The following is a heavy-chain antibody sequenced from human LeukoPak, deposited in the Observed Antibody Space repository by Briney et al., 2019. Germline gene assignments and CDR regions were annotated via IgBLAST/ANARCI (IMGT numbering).Heavy chain of an antibody. CDR3: AKNSPHGAGCGSSYLDS. CDR1: GFTFSSYA. Sequence: GGSLRLSCAASGFTFSSYAMSWVRQAPGKGLGWVSSISASSSFIYYADSVKGRFTISRDNAKNSLYLQMNSLRAEGTAVYYCAKNSPHGAGCGSSYLDSWGQGTLVTVSS. V-gene: IGHV3-21*01. D-gene: IGHD6-13*01. CDR2: ISASSSFI. J-gene: IGHJ4*02.